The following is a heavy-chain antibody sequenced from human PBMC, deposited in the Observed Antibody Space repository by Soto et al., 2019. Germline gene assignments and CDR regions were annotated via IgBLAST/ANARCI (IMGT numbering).Heavy chain of an antibody. V-gene: IGHV1-8*01. CDR3: ARSQMGPGVHFDS. CDR2: MNPNSGDT. Sequence: QVQLVQPGVEVKKPEASVKVSCKASGYTFTSYDINWVRQATGQGLEWMGWMNPNSGDTGPVQKFQVRVTMTRDPATITAYLEVSSLTAEDTAVYYCARSQMGPGVHFDSWGQGTLVTVSS. J-gene: IGHJ4*02. CDR1: GYTFTSYD. D-gene: IGHD7-27*01.